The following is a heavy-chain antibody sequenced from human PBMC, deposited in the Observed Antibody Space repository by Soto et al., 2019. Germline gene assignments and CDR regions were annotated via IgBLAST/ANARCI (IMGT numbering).Heavy chain of an antibody. Sequence: SQTLSLTCAISGDSVSSNSAAWNWIRQSPSRGLEWLGRTYYRSKWYNDYAVSVKSRITINPDTSKNQFSLQLNSVTPEDTAVYYCARGGHLEWGPLYEYYYYYGMDGWGQGSTVTVSS. J-gene: IGHJ6*02. CDR1: GDSVSSNSAA. D-gene: IGHD3-3*01. CDR3: ARGGHLEWGPLYEYYYYYGMDG. V-gene: IGHV6-1*01. CDR2: TYYRSKWYN.